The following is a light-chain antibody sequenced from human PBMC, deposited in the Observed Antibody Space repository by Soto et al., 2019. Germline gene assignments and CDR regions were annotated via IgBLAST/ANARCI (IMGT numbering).Light chain of an antibody. J-gene: IGLJ2*01. V-gene: IGLV3-21*04. CDR1: NIGSKS. Sequence: SYELTQPPSVSVAPGKTARITCGGNNIGSKSVNWYQQKPGQAPVLVIYYDSDRPSGIPERFSGSNSGNTATLTISRVEAGDEADYYCQVWDSSSDQNVVFGGGTKVTVL. CDR2: YDS. CDR3: QVWDSSSDQNVV.